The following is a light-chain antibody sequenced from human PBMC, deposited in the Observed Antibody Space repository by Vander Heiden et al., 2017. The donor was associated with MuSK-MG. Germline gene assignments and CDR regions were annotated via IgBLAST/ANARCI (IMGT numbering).Light chain of an antibody. V-gene: IGKV3-20*01. J-gene: IGKJ2*01. CDR1: QSVSSSY. CDR3: QQYGSSPYT. Sequence: IVLTLSPGPLSLSPGERATLSCRASQSVSSSYLAWYQQKPGQAPRLLIYGASSRATGIPDRFSGSGSGTDFTLTISRLEPEDFAVYYCQQYGSSPYTFGQGTKLEIK. CDR2: GAS.